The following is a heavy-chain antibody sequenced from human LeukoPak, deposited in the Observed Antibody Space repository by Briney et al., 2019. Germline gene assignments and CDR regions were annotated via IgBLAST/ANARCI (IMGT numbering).Heavy chain of an antibody. J-gene: IGHJ4*02. CDR2: IHLGGSDT. V-gene: IGHV5-51*01. D-gene: IGHD1-26*01. CDR1: GYSLTSHW. CDR3: ARSRSSLGDFDY. Sequence: GESLKIFLEVSGYSLTSHWIGLVRQMPGKGVGGLGIIHLGGSDTTYSPSFQGQDTISASKSISTPYLQWSSLKAWDTAMYYCARSRSSLGDFDYWGQGTVVSVSS.